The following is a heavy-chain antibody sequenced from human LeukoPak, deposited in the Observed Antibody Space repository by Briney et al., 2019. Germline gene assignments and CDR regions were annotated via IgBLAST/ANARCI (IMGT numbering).Heavy chain of an antibody. CDR3: ARAHYGSGSYYMAEHYYFDY. D-gene: IGHD3-10*01. CDR2: IYYSGST. CDR1: GGSISSYY. Sequence: SETLSLTCTVSGGSISSYYWSWIRQPPGKGLEWIGYIYYSGSTNYNPSLKSRVTISVDTSKNQFSLKLSSVTAADTAVYYCARAHYGSGSYYMAEHYYFDYWGQGTRVTVSS. V-gene: IGHV4-59*01. J-gene: IGHJ4*02.